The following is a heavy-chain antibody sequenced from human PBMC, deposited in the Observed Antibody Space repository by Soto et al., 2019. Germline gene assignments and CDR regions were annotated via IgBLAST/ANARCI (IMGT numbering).Heavy chain of an antibody. CDR1: GFTFSGSA. CDR3: TMYGDYSPSDYYYYYGMDV. J-gene: IGHJ6*02. CDR2: IRSKANSYAT. Sequence: EVQLVESGGGLVQPGGSLKLSCAASGFTFSGSAMHWVRQASGKGLEWVGRIRSKANSYATAYAASVKGRFTISRDDSKNTAYLQMNSLKTEDTAVYYCTMYGDYSPSDYYYYYGMDVWGQGTTVTVSS. V-gene: IGHV3-73*02. D-gene: IGHD4-17*01.